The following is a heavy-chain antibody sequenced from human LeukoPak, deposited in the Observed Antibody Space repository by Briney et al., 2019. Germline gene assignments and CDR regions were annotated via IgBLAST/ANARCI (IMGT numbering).Heavy chain of an antibody. CDR1: GYTFTSYD. V-gene: IGHV1-8*03. D-gene: IGHD6-13*01. J-gene: IGHJ5*02. CDR3: ASTAAAGKGDWFDP. Sequence: ASVKVSRKASGYTFTSYDINWVRQATGHGLEWMGWMNPNSGNTGYAQKFPGRVTITRNTSISTPSMELSSRGSEDTAVYYCASTAAAGKGDWFDPWAREPWSPSPQ. CDR2: MNPNSGNT.